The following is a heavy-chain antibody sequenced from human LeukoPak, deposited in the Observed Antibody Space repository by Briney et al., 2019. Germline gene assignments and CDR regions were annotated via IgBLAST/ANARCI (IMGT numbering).Heavy chain of an antibody. V-gene: IGHV4-59*01. CDR1: GGSISSYY. CDR2: IYYSGST. CDR3: ARVNWGWEGAFDI. D-gene: IGHD7-27*01. Sequence: PSETLSLTCSVSGGSISSYYWSWIRQPPGKGLEWIGYIYYSGSTNYNPSLKSRVTISVDTSKNQFSLKLSSVTAADTAVYYCARVNWGWEGAFDIWGQGTMVTVSS. J-gene: IGHJ3*02.